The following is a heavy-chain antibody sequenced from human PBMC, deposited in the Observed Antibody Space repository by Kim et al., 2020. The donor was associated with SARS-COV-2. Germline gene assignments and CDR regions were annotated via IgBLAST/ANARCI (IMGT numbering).Heavy chain of an antibody. CDR3: ARGGNVDTGYGKDV. J-gene: IGHJ6*02. D-gene: IGHD5-18*01. Sequence: GGSLRLSCAASGFTFSTYTMHWVRQAPGKGLEWVAAVWPDGSNIYYADSVKGRFTISRDNSKSTLYLQMNSLRADDTAVYYCARGGNVDTGYGKDVWGQGTTVTVSS. V-gene: IGHV3-33*01. CDR1: GFTFSTYT. CDR2: VWPDGSNI.